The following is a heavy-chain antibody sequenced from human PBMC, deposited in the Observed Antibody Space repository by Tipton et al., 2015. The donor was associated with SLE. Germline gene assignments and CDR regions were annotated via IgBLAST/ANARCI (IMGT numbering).Heavy chain of an antibody. CDR1: GFTFSSYS. CDR2: ISSSSSTI. V-gene: IGHV3-48*01. CDR3: ARDPVSGYSSGWYYFDY. Sequence: SLRLSCAASGFTFSSYSMNWVRQAPGKGLEWVSYISSSSSTIYYADSVKGRFTISRDNSKNTLYLQMNSLRAEDTAVYYCARDPVSGYSSGWYYFDYWGQGTLVTVSS. D-gene: IGHD6-19*01. J-gene: IGHJ4*02.